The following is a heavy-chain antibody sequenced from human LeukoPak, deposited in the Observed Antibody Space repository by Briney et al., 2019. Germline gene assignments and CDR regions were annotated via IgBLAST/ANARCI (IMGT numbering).Heavy chain of an antibody. Sequence: GGSLRLSCAVSGFTFSAYAMSWVRQAPGKGLEWVSAMSGSGGMTYYADSVKGRFSISRDNSKNTLHLQMNSLRAEDTAVYYCAKGRSVDYNWFDPWGQGTLVTVSS. V-gene: IGHV3-23*01. CDR3: AKGRSVDYNWFDP. CDR2: MSGSGGMT. J-gene: IGHJ5*02. CDR1: GFTFSAYA.